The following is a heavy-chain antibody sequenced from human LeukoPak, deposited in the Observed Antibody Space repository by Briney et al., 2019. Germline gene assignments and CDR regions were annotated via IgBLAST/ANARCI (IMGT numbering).Heavy chain of an antibody. Sequence: GASVKVSCKASGYTFTSYYMHWVRQAPGQGLEWMGIINPSGGSTSYAQKFQGRVTMTRDTSTSTVYMELGSLRSEDTAVYYCARDPIAAAGTGGLDYWGQGTLVTVSS. CDR1: GYTFTSYY. D-gene: IGHD6-13*01. CDR2: INPSGGST. CDR3: ARDPIAAAGTGGLDY. J-gene: IGHJ4*02. V-gene: IGHV1-46*01.